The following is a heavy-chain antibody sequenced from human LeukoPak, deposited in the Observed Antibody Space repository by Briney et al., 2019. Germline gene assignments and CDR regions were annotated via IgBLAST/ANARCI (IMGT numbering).Heavy chain of an antibody. CDR2: IYYSGST. V-gene: IGHV4-59*01. CDR1: GGSISSYY. Sequence: PSETLSLTCTVSGGSISSYYWSWIRQPPGKGLEWIGYIYYSGSTNYNPSLKSRVTISVDTPKNQFSLKLSSVTAADTAVYYCARSGSGYGSWGIFDYWGQGTLVTVSS. CDR3: ARSGSGYGSWGIFDY. J-gene: IGHJ4*02. D-gene: IGHD5-12*01.